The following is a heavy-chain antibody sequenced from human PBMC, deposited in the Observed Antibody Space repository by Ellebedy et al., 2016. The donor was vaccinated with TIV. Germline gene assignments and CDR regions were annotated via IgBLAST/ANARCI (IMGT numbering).Heavy chain of an antibody. CDR3: ARESGVRGVIIKTNYCSFDV. Sequence: GESLKISCAASGFTFTSHGMNWVRQAPGKGLEWIAHISGSSSTITYAASVRGRFTVSRDNARNELFLQMNNLRGKETAVYFCARESGVRGVIIKTNYCSFDVWGRGTTVTVSS. V-gene: IGHV3-48*03. CDR1: GFTFTSHG. J-gene: IGHJ6*02. D-gene: IGHD3-10*01. CDR2: ISGSSSTI.